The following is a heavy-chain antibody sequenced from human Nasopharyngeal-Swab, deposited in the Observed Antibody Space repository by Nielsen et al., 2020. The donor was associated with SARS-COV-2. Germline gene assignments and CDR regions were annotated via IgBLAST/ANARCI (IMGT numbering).Heavy chain of an antibody. CDR2: IYSGGST. J-gene: IGHJ4*02. V-gene: IGHV3-53*01. Sequence: WIRQPPGKGLEWVSVIYSGGSTYYADSVKGRFTISRDNSKNTLYLQMNSLRAEDPAVYYCAREGTTYYYDRSGYYSEYYFDYWGQGTLVTVSS. D-gene: IGHD3-22*01. CDR3: AREGTTYYYDRSGYYSEYYFDY.